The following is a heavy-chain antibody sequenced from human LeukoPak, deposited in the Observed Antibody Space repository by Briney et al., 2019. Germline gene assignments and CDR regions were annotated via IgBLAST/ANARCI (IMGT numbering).Heavy chain of an antibody. J-gene: IGHJ4*02. V-gene: IGHV3-33*06. CDR2: IWYDGSNE. CDR1: GFSINSYG. Sequence: GGSLRLSCTASGFSINSYGMHWVRQAPGKGLEWVAVIWYDGSNENYAASVKRRFTISRDNSKNTLYLQMNSLRAEDTAVYYCAKDYYDSSGYHGSAGYFDYWGQGALVTVSS. D-gene: IGHD3-22*01. CDR3: AKDYYDSSGYHGSAGYFDY.